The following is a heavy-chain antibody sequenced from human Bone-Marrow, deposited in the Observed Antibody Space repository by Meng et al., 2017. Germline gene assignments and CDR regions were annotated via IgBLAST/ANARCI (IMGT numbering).Heavy chain of an antibody. Sequence: QVQLQESGPGLVKRSRTLSRTCAVSGGAISSSNWWSWVRQPPGKGLEWFGEIYHSGSTYYNPSLKSRVTISADTSKTQFSLKLSAVTAADTAVYYCASTYYYDSTGPNWFGPWGQGTLVTVSS. D-gene: IGHD3-22*01. CDR2: IYHSGST. CDR1: GGAISSSNW. J-gene: IGHJ5*02. V-gene: IGHV4-4*02. CDR3: ASTYYYDSTGPNWFGP.